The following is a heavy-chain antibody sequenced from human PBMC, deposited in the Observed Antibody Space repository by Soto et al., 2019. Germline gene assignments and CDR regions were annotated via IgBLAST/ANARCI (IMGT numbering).Heavy chain of an antibody. J-gene: IGHJ4*02. Sequence: SETLSLTCIVSGGSVNNGNYYWSWIRQPPGKGVEWIGYIYYNGSTNYNPSLKSRVTISVDTSKNQFSLKLSSVTAADTAVYYCARLYPPLRGSSWLDYWGQGTLVTVSS. CDR3: ARLYPPLRGSSWLDY. CDR1: GGSVNNGNYY. V-gene: IGHV4-61*01. D-gene: IGHD6-13*01. CDR2: IYYNGST.